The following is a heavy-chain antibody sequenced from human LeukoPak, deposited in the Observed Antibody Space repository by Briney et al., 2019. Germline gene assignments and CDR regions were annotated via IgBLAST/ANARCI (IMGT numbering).Heavy chain of an antibody. CDR2: IYYSGST. D-gene: IGHD2-15*01. CDR1: GGSISSYY. CDR3: ARRGYCSGGSCLDY. Sequence: PSETLSLTCTVSGGSISSYYWSWIRQPPGKGLEWIGYIYYSGSTNYNPSLKSRVTISVDTSKNQFSLKLSSVTAADTAVYCCARRGYCSGGSCLDYWGQGALVIVSS. J-gene: IGHJ4*02. V-gene: IGHV4-59*08.